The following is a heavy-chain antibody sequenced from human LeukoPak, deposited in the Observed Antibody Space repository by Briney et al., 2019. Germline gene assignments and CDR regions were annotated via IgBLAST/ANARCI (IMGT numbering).Heavy chain of an antibody. CDR3: ARTNEYSSSWYVY. J-gene: IGHJ4*02. CDR2: IDPSDSYT. V-gene: IGHV5-10-1*01. CDR1: GYSFTSYW. D-gene: IGHD6-13*01. Sequence: GESLKISCKGSGYSFTSYWISWVRQMPGKGLEWMGRIDPSDSYTNYSPSFQGHVTISADKSISTAYLQWSSLKASDTAMYYCARTNEYSSSWYVYWGQGTLVTVSS.